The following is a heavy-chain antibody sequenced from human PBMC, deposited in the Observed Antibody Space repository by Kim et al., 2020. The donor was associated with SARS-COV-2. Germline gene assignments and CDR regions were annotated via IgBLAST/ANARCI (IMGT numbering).Heavy chain of an antibody. CDR1: GFTVSSNY. CDR3: AREGRGTVADYYYYGMDV. D-gene: IGHD6-19*01. CDR2: IYSGGST. Sequence: GGSLRLSCAASGFTVSSNYMSWVRQAPGKGLEWVSVIYSGGSTYYADSVKGRFTISRHNSKNTLYLQMNSLRAEDTAVYYCAREGRGTVADYYYYGMDVWGQGTTVTVSS. V-gene: IGHV3-53*04. J-gene: IGHJ6*02.